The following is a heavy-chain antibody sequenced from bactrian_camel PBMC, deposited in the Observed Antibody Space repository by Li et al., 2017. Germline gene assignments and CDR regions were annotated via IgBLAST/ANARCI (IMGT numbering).Heavy chain of an antibody. CDR1: GFTDDD. CDR3: ARRLWVGHGGAEFGY. Sequence: DVQLVESGGDLVQPGGSLTLSCTASGFTDDDSGWYRQAPGAECELVARISSGGSQYYTDSVKGRFTISRDNFKNTVNLQMNSLTSEDTALYYCARRLWVGHGGAEFGYWGQGTQVTVS. D-gene: IGHD3*01. V-gene: IGHV3S67*01. CDR2: ISSGGSQ. J-gene: IGHJ6*01.